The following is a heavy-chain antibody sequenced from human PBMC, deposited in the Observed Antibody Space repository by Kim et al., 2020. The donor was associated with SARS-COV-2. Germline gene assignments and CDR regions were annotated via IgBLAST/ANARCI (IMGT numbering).Heavy chain of an antibody. CDR3: AKEIHDYGDYEVDY. D-gene: IGHD4-17*01. V-gene: IGHV3-43*01. J-gene: IGHJ4*02. Sequence: DYVKGRFTNSRDNSENSLYLQMNRLRTEDTALYYCAKEIHDYGDYEVDYWGQGTLVTVSA.